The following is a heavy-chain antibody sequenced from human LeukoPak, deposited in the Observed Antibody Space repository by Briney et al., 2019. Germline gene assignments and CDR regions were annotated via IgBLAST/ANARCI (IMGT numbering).Heavy chain of an antibody. CDR2: IYTSGST. J-gene: IGHJ4*02. Sequence: PSETLSLTCTVSGGSISSYCWSWIRQSAGKGLEWIGRIYTSGSTNYNPSLKSRVTMSVDTSKNQFSLKLSSVTAADTAVYYCARNGGSGTYYDGSFDYWGQGTLVTVSS. D-gene: IGHD1-26*01. V-gene: IGHV4-4*07. CDR3: ARNGGSGTYYDGSFDY. CDR1: GGSISSYC.